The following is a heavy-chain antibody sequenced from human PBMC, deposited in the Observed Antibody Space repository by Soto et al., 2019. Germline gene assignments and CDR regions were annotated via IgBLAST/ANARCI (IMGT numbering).Heavy chain of an antibody. CDR1: GFTFSSYA. J-gene: IGHJ6*02. CDR3: AKDRPWAVTPQTTLIYYWGMDV. V-gene: IGHV3-23*01. D-gene: IGHD4-17*01. Sequence: PGGSLRLSCAASGFTFSSYAMSWVRQAPGKGLEWVSAISGSGGSTYYADSVKGRFTISRDNSKNTLYLQMNSLRAEDTAVYYCAKDRPWAVTPQTTLIYYWGMDVWGQGTTVTVSS. CDR2: ISGSGGST.